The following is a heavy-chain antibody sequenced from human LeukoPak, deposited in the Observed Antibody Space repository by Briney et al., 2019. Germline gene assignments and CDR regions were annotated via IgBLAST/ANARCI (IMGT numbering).Heavy chain of an antibody. V-gene: IGHV4-30-4*08. D-gene: IGHD3-10*01. Sequence: PSQTLSLTCTVSGGSISSGDYYWSWIRQPPGKGLEWIGYIYYSGSTYYNPSLKSRVTISVDTSKNQFSLKLSSVTAADTAVYYCARVGVTMVRGVIRRRAYYFDYWGQGTPVTVSS. CDR2: IYYSGST. J-gene: IGHJ4*02. CDR3: ARVGVTMVRGVIRRRAYYFDY. CDR1: GGSISSGDYY.